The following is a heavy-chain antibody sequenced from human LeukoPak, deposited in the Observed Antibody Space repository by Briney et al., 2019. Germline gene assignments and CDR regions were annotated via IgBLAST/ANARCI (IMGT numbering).Heavy chain of an antibody. CDR2: ISYDGSNK. V-gene: IGHV3-30*04. J-gene: IGHJ4*02. CDR3: ARDRPYYDFWSGHIDYFDY. D-gene: IGHD3-3*01. Sequence: TGGSLRLSCAASGFTFSSYAMHWVRQAPGKGLEWVAVISYDGSNKYYADSVKGRFTISRDNSKNSLYLQMDSLRAEDTAVYYCARDRPYYDFWSGHIDYFDYWGQGTLVTVSS. CDR1: GFTFSSYA.